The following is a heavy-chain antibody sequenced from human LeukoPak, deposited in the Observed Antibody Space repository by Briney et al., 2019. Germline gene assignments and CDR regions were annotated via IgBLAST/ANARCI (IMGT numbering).Heavy chain of an antibody. CDR2: ISSSGSTI. V-gene: IGHV3-11*04. CDR3: ARESVRTMPWGQVTNWFDP. CDR1: GFTFSDYY. Sequence: GGSLRLSCAASGFTFSDYYMSWIRQAPGKGLEWVSYISSSGSTIYYADSVKGRFTISRDNAKNSLYLQMNSLRAEDTAVYYCARESVRTMPWGQVTNWFDPWGQGTLVTVSS. J-gene: IGHJ5*02. D-gene: IGHD2-2*01.